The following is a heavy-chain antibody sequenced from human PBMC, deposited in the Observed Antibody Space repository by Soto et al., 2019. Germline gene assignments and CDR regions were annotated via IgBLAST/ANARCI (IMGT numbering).Heavy chain of an antibody. D-gene: IGHD3-9*01. V-gene: IGHV1-18*01. CDR3: ARDSLRYFDSLYDY. CDR1: GYTFTSYG. Sequence: QVQLVQSGAEVKKPGASVKVSCKASGYTFTSYGISWVRQAPGQGLEWMGWISAYNGNTNYAQKLQGRVTMTTDTXXRPADMELRSLRSDDTAVYYCARDSLRYFDSLYDYWGQGTLVTVSS. J-gene: IGHJ4*02. CDR2: ISAYNGNT.